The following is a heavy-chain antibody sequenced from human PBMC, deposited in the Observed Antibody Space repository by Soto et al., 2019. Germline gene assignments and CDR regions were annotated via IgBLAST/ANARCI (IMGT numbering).Heavy chain of an antibody. Sequence: GAAVKVSCKASACTFSSCAISWVRQAPGQGLEWMGGIIPIFGTANYAQKFQGRVTITADESTSKAYMKLSSLRSEDTAVYYCARGDGGSLYAFDIWGQGTMVTVSS. CDR3: ARGDGGSLYAFDI. CDR1: ACTFSSCA. J-gene: IGHJ3*02. CDR2: IIPIFGTA. V-gene: IGHV1-69*13. D-gene: IGHD2-15*01.